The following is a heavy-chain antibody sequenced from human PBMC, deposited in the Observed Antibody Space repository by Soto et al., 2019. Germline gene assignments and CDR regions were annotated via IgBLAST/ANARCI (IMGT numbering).Heavy chain of an antibody. CDR2: IYYSGST. J-gene: IGHJ4*02. CDR3: ARFSQGRHRRFDF. Sequence: SETLSLTCTVSGGSISSYYWSCIRQPPGKGLEWTGYIYYSGSTNYNPFLKSRVTISVDTSKNQFSLKLSSVTAADTAIYYCARFSQGRHRRFDFWGQRTLVTVSA. CDR1: GGSISSYY. D-gene: IGHD3-10*01. V-gene: IGHV4-59*01.